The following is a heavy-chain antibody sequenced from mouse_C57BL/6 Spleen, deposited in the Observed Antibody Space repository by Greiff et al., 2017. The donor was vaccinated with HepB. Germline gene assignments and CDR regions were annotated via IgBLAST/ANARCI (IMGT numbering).Heavy chain of an antibody. CDR1: GYTFTDYY. CDR3: AREGANGYFDV. CDR2: IFPGSGST. Sequence: VKLVESGPELVKPGASVKISCKASGYTFTDYYINWVKQRPGQGLEWIGWIFPGSGSTYYNEKFKGKATLTVDKSSSTAYMLLSSLTSEDSAVYCCAREGANGYFDVWGTGTTVTVSS. V-gene: IGHV1-75*01. J-gene: IGHJ1*03.